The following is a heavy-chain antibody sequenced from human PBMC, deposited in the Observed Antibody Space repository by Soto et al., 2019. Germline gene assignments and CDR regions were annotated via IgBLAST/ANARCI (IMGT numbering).Heavy chain of an antibody. D-gene: IGHD5-12*01. Sequence: QLQLQESGPGLVKPAETLSLKCAVSGGSVSSGNYFWGWIRQPPGKGLEWIGNIYYNGDTYYSPSVKCRFTMSGDTAQNQFSLRLTSVTAADTTVDYCARRLIDIWNKGHTFDFWGQGTLVTVSS. CDR2: IYYNGDT. CDR3: ARRLIDIWNKGHTFDF. V-gene: IGHV4-39*01. CDR1: GGSVSSGNYF. J-gene: IGHJ3*01.